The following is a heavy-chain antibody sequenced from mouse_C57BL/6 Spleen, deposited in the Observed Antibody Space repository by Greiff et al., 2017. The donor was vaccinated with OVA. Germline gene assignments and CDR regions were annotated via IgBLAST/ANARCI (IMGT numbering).Heavy chain of an antibody. V-gene: IGHV1-80*01. Sequence: VQLQQSGAELVKPGASVKISCKASGYAFSSYWMNWVKQRPGKGLEWIGQIYPGDGDTNYNGKFKGKATLTADKSSSTAYMQLSSLTSEDSAVYFCARSLYYDYPYYFDYWGQGTTLTVSS. CDR2: IYPGDGDT. D-gene: IGHD2-4*01. J-gene: IGHJ2*01. CDR1: GYAFSSYW. CDR3: ARSLYYDYPYYFDY.